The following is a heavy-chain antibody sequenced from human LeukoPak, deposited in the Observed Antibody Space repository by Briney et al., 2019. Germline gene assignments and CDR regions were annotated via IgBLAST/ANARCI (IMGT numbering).Heavy chain of an antibody. CDR3: ARGYSTSDLDY. CDR2: IYHSGST. Sequence: SQTLSLTCAVSGGSISSGGYSWSWIRQPPGKGLEWIGYIYHSGSTYYNPSLKSRVTISVDRSKNQFSLKLSSVTAADTAVYYCARGYSTSDLDYWGQGTLVTVSS. J-gene: IGHJ4*02. V-gene: IGHV4-30-2*01. CDR1: GGSISSGGYS. D-gene: IGHD2-2*01.